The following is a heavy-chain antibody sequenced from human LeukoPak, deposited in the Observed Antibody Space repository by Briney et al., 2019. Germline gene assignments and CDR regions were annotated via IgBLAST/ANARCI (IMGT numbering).Heavy chain of an antibody. D-gene: IGHD6-6*01. J-gene: IGHJ5*02. CDR1: GFTFGDYG. V-gene: IGHV3-20*04. Sequence: PGGSLRLSCTASGFTFGDYGMSWVRQAPGKGLEWVSGINWNGGNTGYADSVKGRFIISRDNAKNSLYLQMNSLRAEDTALYYRARFEYSSSSGLVDPWGQGTLVTVSS. CDR2: INWNGGNT. CDR3: ARFEYSSSSGLVDP.